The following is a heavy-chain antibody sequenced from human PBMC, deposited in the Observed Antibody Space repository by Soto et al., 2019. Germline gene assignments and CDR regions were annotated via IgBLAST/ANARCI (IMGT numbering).Heavy chain of an antibody. D-gene: IGHD3-10*01. Sequence: SQTLSLTCAISGDSVSGNRAAWDWIRQSPSRGLEWLGRTYYRSKWYNEYAPSVKSRMTINPDTSKNQFSLQLNSVTPEDTAVYYCATGMLIRGHHYMDVWRQGTSVTVSS. CDR3: ATGMLIRGHHYMDV. CDR2: TYYRSKWYN. CDR1: GDSVSGNRAA. J-gene: IGHJ6*03. V-gene: IGHV6-1*01.